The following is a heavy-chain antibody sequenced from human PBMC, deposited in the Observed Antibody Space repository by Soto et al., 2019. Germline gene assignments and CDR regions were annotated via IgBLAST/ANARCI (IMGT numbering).Heavy chain of an antibody. CDR3: AHLYRAASGTRYYFDY. Sequence: QITLKESGPPLVKPTQTLTLTCTFPGFSFTTDGMGVGWIRQPPGKALEWLALIYWDDFKRYSPSLKSRFTSGKDASKNQMVLTLTNMDPAAKGTHYCAHLYRAASGTRYYFDYWGQRTLVTVSS. V-gene: IGHV2-5*02. D-gene: IGHD1-1*01. CDR1: GFSFTTDGMG. CDR2: IYWDDFK. J-gene: IGHJ4*02.